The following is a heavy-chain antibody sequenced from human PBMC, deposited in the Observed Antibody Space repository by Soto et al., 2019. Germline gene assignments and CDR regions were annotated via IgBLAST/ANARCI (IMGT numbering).Heavy chain of an antibody. Sequence: ASVKVSCKASRYTFTGYYMHWVRQAPGQGLEWMGWINPNSGGTNYAQKFQGWVTMTRDTSISTAYMELSRLRSDDTAVYYCASGAEATQGFDYWGQGTLVTVSS. CDR2: INPNSGGT. CDR1: RYTFTGYY. D-gene: IGHD5-12*01. J-gene: IGHJ4*02. V-gene: IGHV1-2*04. CDR3: ASGAEATQGFDY.